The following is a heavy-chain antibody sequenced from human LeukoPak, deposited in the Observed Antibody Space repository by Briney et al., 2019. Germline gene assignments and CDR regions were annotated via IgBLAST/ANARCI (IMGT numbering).Heavy chain of an antibody. CDR1: GYTFTSYA. V-gene: IGHV1-3*01. CDR3: ASSPPPYCSGGSCYLGY. CDR2: INAGNGNT. D-gene: IGHD2-15*01. J-gene: IGHJ4*02. Sequence: ASVKVSCKASGYTFTSYAMHWVRQAPGQRLEWMGWINAGNGNTKCSQKFQGRVTITGDTSASTAYMELSSLRSEDTAVYYCASSPPPYCSGGSCYLGYWGQGTLVTVSS.